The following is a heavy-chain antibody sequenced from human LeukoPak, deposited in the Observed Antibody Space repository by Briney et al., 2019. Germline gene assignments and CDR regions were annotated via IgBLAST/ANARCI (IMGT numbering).Heavy chain of an antibody. CDR2: IYYSGST. CDR3: ARHRGEQGGRTAMAIDY. J-gene: IGHJ4*02. V-gene: IGHV4-59*08. D-gene: IGHD5-18*01. Sequence: SETLSLTCTVSGDSISSYYWSWIRQPPGKGLEWIGYIYYSGSTNYNPSLKSRVTISVDTSKNQFSLKLSSVTAADTAVYYCARHRGEQGGRTAMAIDYWGQGTLVTVSS. CDR1: GDSISSYY.